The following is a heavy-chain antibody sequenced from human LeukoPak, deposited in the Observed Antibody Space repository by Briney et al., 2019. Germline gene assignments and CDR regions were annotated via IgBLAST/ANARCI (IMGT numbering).Heavy chain of an antibody. D-gene: IGHD5-18*01. CDR1: GGSISSGGYY. J-gene: IGHJ4*02. CDR3: AAIGVQLWFSY. CDR2: IYYSGST. V-gene: IGHV4-31*09. Sequence: PSETLSLTCTVSGGSISSGGYYWSWIRQHPGKGLEWIGYIYYSGSTYYNPSLKSRVTISVDESKNQFSLKLSSVTAADTAVYYCAAIGVQLWFSYWGQGTLVTVSS.